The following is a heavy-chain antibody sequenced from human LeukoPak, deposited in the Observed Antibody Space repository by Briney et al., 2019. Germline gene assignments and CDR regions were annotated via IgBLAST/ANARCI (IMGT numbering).Heavy chain of an antibody. CDR2: ISSSGSTI. D-gene: IGHD3-10*01. CDR1: GFTFSSYE. Sequence: HPGGSLRLSCAASGFTFSSYEMNWVRQAPGKGLEWISYISSSGSTIYYADSVKGRFTISRDNAKNSLYLQMNSLRAEDTAVYYCARGLWFGELYFDYWGQGTLVTVSS. CDR3: ARGLWFGELYFDY. V-gene: IGHV3-48*03. J-gene: IGHJ4*02.